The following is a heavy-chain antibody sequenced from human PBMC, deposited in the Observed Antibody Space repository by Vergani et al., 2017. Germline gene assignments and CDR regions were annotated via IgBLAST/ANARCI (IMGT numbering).Heavy chain of an antibody. V-gene: IGHV4-38-2*02. Sequence: QVQLQESGPGLVKPSETLSLTCTVSGYSISSGYYWGWIRQPPGKGLEWIATVFHSGSTYYNPSLRRRVTMSVKTSKNQFSLKLSTLTAADTAVYYCARQFWVSQGVGAFESWGHGTEVSVSS. CDR3: ARQFWVSQGVGAFES. D-gene: IGHD3-16*01. CDR1: GYSISSGYY. CDR2: VFHSGST. J-gene: IGHJ3*02.